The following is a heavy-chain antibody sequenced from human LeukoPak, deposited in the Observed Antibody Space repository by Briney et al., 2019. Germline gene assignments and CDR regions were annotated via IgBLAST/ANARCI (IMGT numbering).Heavy chain of an antibody. CDR1: GGTFGIYA. V-gene: IGHV1-69*06. Sequence: GASVKVSCKASGGTFGIYAISWVRQAPGQGLEWMGGIIPIFSTANYAQKFQGRVTITADTSTTAAYMELSSLRSEDTAVYYCARVRRSSTWRDAFDIWGQGTMVTVSS. CDR2: IIPIFSTA. D-gene: IGHD6-13*01. CDR3: ARVRRSSTWRDAFDI. J-gene: IGHJ3*02.